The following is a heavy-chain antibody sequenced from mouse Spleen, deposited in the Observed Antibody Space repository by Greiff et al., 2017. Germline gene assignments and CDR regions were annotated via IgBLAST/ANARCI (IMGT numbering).Heavy chain of an antibody. CDR1: GFTFSDYG. J-gene: IGHJ4*01. V-gene: IGHV5-17*01. CDR3: ASSQYYYAMDY. Sequence: EVQGVESVGGLVKPGGSLKLSCAASGFTFSDYGMHWVRQAPEKGLEWVAYISSGSSTIYYADTVKGRFTISRDNAKNTLFLQMTSLRSEDTAMYYCASSQYYYAMDYWGQGTSVTVSS. CDR2: ISSGSSTI.